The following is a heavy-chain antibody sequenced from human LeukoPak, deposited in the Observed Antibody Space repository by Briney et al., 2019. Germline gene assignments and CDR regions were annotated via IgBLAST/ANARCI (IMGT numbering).Heavy chain of an antibody. D-gene: IGHD3-22*01. J-gene: IGHJ4*02. V-gene: IGHV3-23*01. CDR1: GFTFSSYA. Sequence: PGGSLRLSCSASGFTFSSYAMSWVRQAPGKGLEWVSAISGSGGSTYYADSVKGRFTISRDNAKNSLYLQMNSLRAEDTAVYYCAKDLRSGYCDYWGQGTLVTVSS. CDR3: AKDLRSGYCDY. CDR2: ISGSGGST.